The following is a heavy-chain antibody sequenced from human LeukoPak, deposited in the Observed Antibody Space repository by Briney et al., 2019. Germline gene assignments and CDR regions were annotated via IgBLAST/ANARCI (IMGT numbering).Heavy chain of an antibody. V-gene: IGHV4-59*08. Sequence: PSETLSLTCTVSGGSISSYYWSWIRQPPGKGLEWIGYIYYSGSTNYNPSLKSRVTISVDTSKNQFSLKLSSVTAADTAVCYCARHGSGWYLHYYYGMDVWGQGTTVTVSS. CDR2: IYYSGST. CDR1: GGSISSYY. J-gene: IGHJ6*02. CDR3: ARHGSGWYLHYYYGMDV. D-gene: IGHD6-19*01.